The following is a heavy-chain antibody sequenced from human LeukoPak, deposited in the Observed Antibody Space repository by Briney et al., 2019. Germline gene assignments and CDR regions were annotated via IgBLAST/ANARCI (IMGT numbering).Heavy chain of an antibody. CDR2: ISGSGGST. Sequence: PGGSLRLSCAASGFAFNTYWMSWVRQAPGKGLEWVSAISGSGGSTYYADSVKGRFTISRDNSKNTLYLQMNSLRAEDTAVYYCAKDHDSSVPGGYWGQGTLVTVSS. CDR3: AKDHDSSVPGGY. V-gene: IGHV3-23*01. D-gene: IGHD3-22*01. J-gene: IGHJ4*02. CDR1: GFAFNTYW.